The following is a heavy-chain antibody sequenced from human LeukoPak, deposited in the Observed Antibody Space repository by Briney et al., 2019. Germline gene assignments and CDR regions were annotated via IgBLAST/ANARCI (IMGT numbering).Heavy chain of an antibody. CDR2: IVPIFDTP. D-gene: IGHD3-10*01. V-gene: IGHV1-69*05. J-gene: IGHJ4*02. CDR3: ASDIYGSQPPDY. CDR1: GGTFRDFA. Sequence: ASVKVSCKASGGTFRDFAVSWVRQAPGQGLEWMGGIVPIFDTPNYAQRFEDRVTITTDEATNTAYMELTGLRSEDTAVYYCASDIYGSQPPDYWGQGTLVIVSS.